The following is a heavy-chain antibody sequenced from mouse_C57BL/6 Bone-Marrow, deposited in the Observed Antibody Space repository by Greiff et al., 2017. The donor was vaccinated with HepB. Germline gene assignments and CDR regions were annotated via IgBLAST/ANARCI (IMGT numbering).Heavy chain of an antibody. Sequence: QVQLQQPGAELVKPGASVKLSCKASGYTFTSYWMHWVKQRPGKGLEWIGMIHPNSGSTKYNEKFKSKATLTVDKSSSTAYMQLSSLTSEDSAVYYCTRRGIFDYALYYCGQGTTLTVSS. CDR2: IHPNSGST. CDR3: TRRGIFDYALYY. D-gene: IGHD2-4*01. V-gene: IGHV1-64*01. CDR1: GYTFTSYW. J-gene: IGHJ2*01.